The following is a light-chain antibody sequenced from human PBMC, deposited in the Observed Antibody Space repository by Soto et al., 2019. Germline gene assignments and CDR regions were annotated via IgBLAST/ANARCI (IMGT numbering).Light chain of an antibody. CDR2: KTS. V-gene: IGKV1-5*03. Sequence: DIQKTKYPSTLSATVGDRVTITCRASQSFGRWLAWYQQKPGKAPELLIYKTSTLERGVPSRFSGSGSGTEFTLTISSLQPDDFATYYCQEYKTGPGYNFGQGTRLEIK. J-gene: IGKJ2*01. CDR1: QSFGRW. CDR3: QEYKTGPGYN.